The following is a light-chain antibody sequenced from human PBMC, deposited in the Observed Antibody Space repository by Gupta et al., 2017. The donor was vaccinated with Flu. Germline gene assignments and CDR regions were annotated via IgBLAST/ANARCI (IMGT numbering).Light chain of an antibody. CDR3: QQSDSTPLI. V-gene: IGKV1-39*01. J-gene: IGKJ4*01. CDR1: QSISSY. CDR2: AAS. Sequence: DIHMTQSPSSLSASVGDRVTITCRASQSISSYLNWYQQKPGKAPKLLIYAASSLKSGVPSRLSGSGAGTDFTLTISRLQPEDFATYYCQQSDSTPLIFGGGTKVEIK.